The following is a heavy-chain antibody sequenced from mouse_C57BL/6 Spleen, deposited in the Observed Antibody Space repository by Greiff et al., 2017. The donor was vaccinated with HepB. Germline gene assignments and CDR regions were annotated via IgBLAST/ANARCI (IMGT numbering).Heavy chain of an antibody. D-gene: IGHD1-1*01. CDR2: ISSGGDYI. CDR3: TRDYYGSSYGYFDG. V-gene: IGHV5-9-1*02. J-gene: IGHJ1*03. Sequence: EVKLVESGGGLVKPGGSLKLSCAASGFTFSGYAMSWVRQTPEKRLEWVAYISSGGDYIYYADTVKGRFTISRDNARNTLYLQMSSLKSEDTAMYYWTRDYYGSSYGYFDGWGTWTTVTAS. CDR1: GFTFSGYA.